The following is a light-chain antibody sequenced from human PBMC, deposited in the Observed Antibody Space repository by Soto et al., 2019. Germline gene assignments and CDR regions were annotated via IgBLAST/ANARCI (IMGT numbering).Light chain of an antibody. V-gene: IGKV1-39*01. Sequence: DIQITQSPSSLSESVGDRVTITFLASQSISSYLNWYQQKPGKAPKLLIYAASSLQSGVPSRFSGSGSGTDFTLTISSLQPEDFATYYCQQSYSTLWTCGQGTKVDI. J-gene: IGKJ1*01. CDR3: QQSYSTLWT. CDR1: QSISSY. CDR2: AAS.